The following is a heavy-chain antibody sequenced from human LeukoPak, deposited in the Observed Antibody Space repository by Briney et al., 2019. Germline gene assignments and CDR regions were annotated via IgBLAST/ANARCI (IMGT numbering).Heavy chain of an antibody. Sequence: SETLSLTCTVSGGSISNYYWSWIRQPPGKGLEWIGYRYYSGSTNYNPSLISRVTISVDTSRNQFSLKLTSVTAADTAAYFCAGGGDWKYFHYWGQGALVTVSS. CDR3: AGGGDWKYFHY. CDR2: RYYSGST. V-gene: IGHV4-59*01. D-gene: IGHD2-21*02. CDR1: GGSISNYY. J-gene: IGHJ4*02.